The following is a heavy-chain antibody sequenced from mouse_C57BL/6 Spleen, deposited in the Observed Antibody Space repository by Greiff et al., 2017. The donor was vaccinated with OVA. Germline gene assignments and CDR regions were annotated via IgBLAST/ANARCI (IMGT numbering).Heavy chain of an antibody. J-gene: IGHJ2*01. CDR2: IDPANGNT. Sequence: VQLQQSVAELVRPGASVKLSCTASGFNIKNTDMHWVKQRPEQGLEWIGRIDPANGNTKYASKFQGKATITADTSSNTASLQLSSLTSEDTAIYYCAREASYLRYFDYRGKGPTLTVSS. V-gene: IGHV14-3*01. CDR1: GFNIKNTD. D-gene: IGHD1-1*01. CDR3: AREASYLRYFDY.